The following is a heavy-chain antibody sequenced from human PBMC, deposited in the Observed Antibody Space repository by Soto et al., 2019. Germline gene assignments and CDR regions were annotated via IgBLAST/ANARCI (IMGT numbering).Heavy chain of an antibody. V-gene: IGHV3-7*03. CDR3: ARYDILTGYPLYFDY. Sequence: PGGSLRLFCAASGFSFSTYWMSWVRQAPGKGLEWVANINQDGTEKYYVGSVKGRFTISRDNAKNSLYLQMNSLRAEDTAVYYCARYDILTGYPLYFDYWGQGTLVTVSS. CDR2: INQDGTEK. J-gene: IGHJ4*02. D-gene: IGHD3-9*01. CDR1: GFSFSTYW.